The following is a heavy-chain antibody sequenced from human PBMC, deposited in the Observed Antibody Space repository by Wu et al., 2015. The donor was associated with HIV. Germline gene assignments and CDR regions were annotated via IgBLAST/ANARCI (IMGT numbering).Heavy chain of an antibody. J-gene: IGHJ6*02. Sequence: QVHLVQSGAEVKKPGASVKVSCKTSGYKFIGYYIHWVRQAPGQGLEWMGWINPNSGGTNYAQKFQGRVTMTRDTSISTAYMELSRLRSDDTAVYYCARERVEWELARAYYYGMDVWGQGTTVTVSS. V-gene: IGHV1-2*02. CDR1: GYKFIGYY. CDR3: ARERVEWELARAYYYGMDV. CDR2: INPNSGGT. D-gene: IGHD1-26*01.